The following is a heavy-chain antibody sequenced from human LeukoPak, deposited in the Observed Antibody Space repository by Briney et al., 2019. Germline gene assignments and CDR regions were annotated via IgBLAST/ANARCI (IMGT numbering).Heavy chain of an antibody. CDR2: ISAYNGNT. Sequence: ASVNVSCKASGGTFSSYAISWVRQAPGQGLEWMGWISAYNGNTNYAQKLQGRVTMTTDTSTSTAYMELRSLRSDDTAVYYCAREDSIVVVPAAPDYWGQGTLVTVSS. D-gene: IGHD2-2*01. V-gene: IGHV1-18*01. J-gene: IGHJ4*02. CDR3: AREDSIVVVPAAPDY. CDR1: GGTFSSYA.